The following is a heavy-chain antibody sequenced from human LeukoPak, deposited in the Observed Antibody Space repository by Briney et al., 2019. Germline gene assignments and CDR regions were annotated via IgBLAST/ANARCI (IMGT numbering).Heavy chain of an antibody. D-gene: IGHD3-10*01. CDR2: PSYDGSNK. J-gene: IGHJ5*02. V-gene: IGHV3-30*04. CDR3: ARGSYYTSGSYFSPGFDP. Sequence: QSGGSLGLSCAASGFTFSTYAMHWFRQAPAKGLEWVAVPSYDGSNKYYADSVKGRFSISRDNSKNTLHLQMNSLRAEDTAVYYCARGSYYTSGSYFSPGFDPWGQGTLVTVSS. CDR1: GFTFSTYA.